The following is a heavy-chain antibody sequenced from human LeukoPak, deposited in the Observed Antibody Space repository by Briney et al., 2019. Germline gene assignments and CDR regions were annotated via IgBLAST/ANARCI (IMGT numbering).Heavy chain of an antibody. D-gene: IGHD3-9*01. CDR1: GFTFSSYA. CDR2: ISGSGGST. Sequence: GGSLRLSCAASGFTFSSYAMSWVRQAPGKGLEWVSAISGSGGSTYYADSVKGRFTISRDNSKNTLYLQMNSLRAEDTAVYYCAKGLKYPDILTGCLFDYWGQGTLVTVSS. CDR3: AKGLKYPDILTGCLFDY. V-gene: IGHV3-23*01. J-gene: IGHJ4*02.